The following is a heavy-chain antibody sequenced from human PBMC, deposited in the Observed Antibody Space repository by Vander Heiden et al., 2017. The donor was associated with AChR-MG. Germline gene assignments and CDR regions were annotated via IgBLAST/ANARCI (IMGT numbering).Heavy chain of an antibody. CDR3: ARGKYDSGSSYYYYYGKDV. V-gene: IGHV3-30-3*01. CDR1: GFTFSSYA. J-gene: IGHJ6*02. Sequence: QVQLVESGGGVVQPGRSLRLSCAASGFTFSSYAMHWVRQTPGKGLEWVAVISYDGSNKYYADPVKGRFTISRDNSKNTLYLQMKRLRAEETAVYYCARGKYDSGSSYYYYYGKDVWVQGTTVTVSS. CDR2: ISYDGSNK. D-gene: IGHD3-10*01.